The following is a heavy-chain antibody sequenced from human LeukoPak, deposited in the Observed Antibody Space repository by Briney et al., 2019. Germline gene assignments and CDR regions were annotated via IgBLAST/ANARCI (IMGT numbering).Heavy chain of an antibody. D-gene: IGHD3-22*01. J-gene: IGHJ1*01. CDR2: IKSDGRST. V-gene: IGHV3-74*01. CDR1: GFTFSSHW. CDR3: ARDPDSSGYSTFQD. Sequence: GXXRLSCAASGFTFSSHWMHWVRQAPGKGLVWVSRIKSDGRSTSYADSVKGRFTISRDNAKNTLYLQMNSLRAEDTAVYYCARDPDSSGYSTFQDWGQGTLVTVSS.